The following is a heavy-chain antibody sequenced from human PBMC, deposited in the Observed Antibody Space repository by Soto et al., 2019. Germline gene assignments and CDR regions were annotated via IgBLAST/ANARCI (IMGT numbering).Heavy chain of an antibody. J-gene: IGHJ4*02. CDR3: AKAGGAAGTVDYFDY. V-gene: IGHV3-23*01. CDR1: GFTFSNYA. CDR2: ISGSVGRT. Sequence: GGSLRLSCAASGFTFSNYAINWVRQSPGKGLEWVSVISGSVGRTYYADSVKGRFTITRDNSKNTLYLQMNSLRAEDTAVYYCAKAGGAAGTVDYFDYWGQGTLVTVSS. D-gene: IGHD6-13*01.